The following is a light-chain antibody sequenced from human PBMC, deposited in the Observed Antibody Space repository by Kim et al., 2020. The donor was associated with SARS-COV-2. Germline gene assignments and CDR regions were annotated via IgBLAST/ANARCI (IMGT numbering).Light chain of an antibody. Sequence: DIVMTQSPVSLPVTPGEPASISCRSSQSLLHSNGYNYLDWYLQKPGQSPQIPIYLGSNRASGVPDRFSGSGSGTDFTLKISRVEAEDVGVYYCMQSLQAPLTFGQGTKLEI. CDR2: LGS. CDR3: MQSLQAPLT. CDR1: QSLLHSNGYNY. J-gene: IGKJ2*01. V-gene: IGKV2-28*01.